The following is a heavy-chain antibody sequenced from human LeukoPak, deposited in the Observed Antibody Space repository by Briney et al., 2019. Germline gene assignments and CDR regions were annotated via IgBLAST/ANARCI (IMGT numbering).Heavy chain of an antibody. CDR2: TYYRSKWYN. Sequence: SQTLSFTCAISGDSVSSNSATWNWIRQSPSRGLEWLGRTYYRSKWYNDYAVSVKSRITINPDTSKNQFSLQLNSVTPEDTAVYYCERRPDNNTYLDYWAQGTLCTVS. J-gene: IGHJ4*02. V-gene: IGHV6-1*01. D-gene: IGHD1/OR15-1a*01. CDR3: ERRPDNNTYLDY. CDR1: GDSVSSNSAT.